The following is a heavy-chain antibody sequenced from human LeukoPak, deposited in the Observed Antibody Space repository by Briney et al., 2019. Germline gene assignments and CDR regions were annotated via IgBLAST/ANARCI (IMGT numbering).Heavy chain of an antibody. CDR2: IYHSGST. CDR1: GGSISSGGYS. CDR3: ARDRNYYDSSFQH. J-gene: IGHJ1*01. D-gene: IGHD3-22*01. V-gene: IGHV4-30-2*01. Sequence: PSQTLSLTCAVSGGSISSGGYSWSWIRQPPGKGLEWIGYIYHSGSTNYNPSLKSRVTISLDTSRNQFSLKLRSVTAADTAVYYCARDRNYYDSSFQHWGQGTLVTVSS.